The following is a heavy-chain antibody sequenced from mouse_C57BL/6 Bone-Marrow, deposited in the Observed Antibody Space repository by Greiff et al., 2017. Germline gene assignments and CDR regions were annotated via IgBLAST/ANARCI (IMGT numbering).Heavy chain of an antibody. D-gene: IGHD1-1*01. J-gene: IGHJ2*01. CDR2: IYPGGGYT. Sequence: VMLVESGAELVRPGTSVKMSCKASGYTFTNYWIGWAKQRPGHGLEWIGDIYPGGGYTNYNEKFKGKATLTADKSSSTAYMQFSSLTSEDSAIYYCARGSYFDYWGQGTTLTVSS. V-gene: IGHV1-63*01. CDR1: GYTFTNYW. CDR3: ARGSYFDY.